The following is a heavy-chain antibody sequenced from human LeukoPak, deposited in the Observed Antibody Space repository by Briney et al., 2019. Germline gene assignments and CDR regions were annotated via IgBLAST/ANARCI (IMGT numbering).Heavy chain of an antibody. Sequence: ASVKLSCNASGYTFTGYYMPWERHAHAPGREGMGWIKPISGVRKYAQEFQRRVPRTGYPCTRTVYMQLSSLTSDDPAVYYCARSTTDAYWGEGTPVSVSS. CDR1: GYTFTGYY. D-gene: IGHD1-1*01. J-gene: IGHJ4*02. CDR2: IKPISGVR. V-gene: IGHV1-2*02. CDR3: ARSTTDAY.